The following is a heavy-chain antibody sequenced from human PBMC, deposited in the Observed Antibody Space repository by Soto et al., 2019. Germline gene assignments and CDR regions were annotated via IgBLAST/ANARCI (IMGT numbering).Heavy chain of an antibody. CDR2: IGTAGDT. Sequence: EVQLVESGGGLVQPGGSLRLSCAASGFTFSSYDTHWVRQATGKGLEWVSAIGTAGDTYYPGSVKGRFTISRENAKNSLYLQMNSLRAGDTAVYYCARAGGYCSGGSCNSGAFDIWGQGTMVTVSS. CDR1: GFTFSSYD. V-gene: IGHV3-13*01. CDR3: ARAGGYCSGGSCNSGAFDI. J-gene: IGHJ3*02. D-gene: IGHD2-15*01.